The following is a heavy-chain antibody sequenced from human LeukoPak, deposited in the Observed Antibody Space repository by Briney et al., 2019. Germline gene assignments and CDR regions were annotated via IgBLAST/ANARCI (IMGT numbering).Heavy chain of an antibody. D-gene: IGHD2-21*02. CDR1: GSTFTSYA. CDR2: IIPIFGTA. CDR3: VTHMAYCGGGGYREVTYFYYDL. V-gene: IGHV1-69*01. J-gene: IGHJ2*01. Sequence: SVKYSTSASGSTFTSYAIIWGRQAPGQGLEWMGGIIPIFGTANYAQKFQGRVPITAAESTTTAYMKLSSLRSETTAAYYCVTHMAYCGGGGYREVTYFYYDLWG.